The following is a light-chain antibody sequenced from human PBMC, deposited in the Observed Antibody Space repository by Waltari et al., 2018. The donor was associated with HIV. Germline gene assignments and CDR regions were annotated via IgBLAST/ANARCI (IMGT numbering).Light chain of an antibody. CDR2: EVS. J-gene: IGLJ2*01. V-gene: IGLV2-23*02. CDR1: SGDVGSYNL. Sequence: QSALTQPASVSGSPGQSITISCTGSSGDVGSYNLFSWYQLLPGQVPKLLIYEVSKRPSGVSNRFSGSKSDTTASLTISGLQADDEADYYCSSYAGSHTLIFGGGTKLTVL. CDR3: SSYAGSHTLI.